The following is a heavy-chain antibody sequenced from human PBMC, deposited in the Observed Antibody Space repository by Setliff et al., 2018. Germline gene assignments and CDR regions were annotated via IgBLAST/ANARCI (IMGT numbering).Heavy chain of an antibody. CDR1: GYSFTSYT. CDR2: ISPGNGNT. D-gene: IGHD2-8*01. V-gene: IGHV1-3*01. CDR3: ARIGFGYYSTSGAWYFDN. J-gene: IGHJ4*02. Sequence: ASVKVSCKASGYSFTSYTIHWARQAPGQGLEWMGWISPGNGNTAYSQKIQDRVTITRDTSASTAYMELSSLRSEDTAVYYCARIGFGYYSTSGAWYFDNWGQGTLVTVS.